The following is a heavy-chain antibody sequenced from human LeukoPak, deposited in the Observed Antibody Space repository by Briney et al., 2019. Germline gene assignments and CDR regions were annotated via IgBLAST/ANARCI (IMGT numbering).Heavy chain of an antibody. CDR2: IYYSGST. CDR1: GGSISSSSYY. Sequence: ASETLSLTCTVSGGSISSSSYYWGWIRQPPGKGLEWIGSIYYSGSTYYNPSLKSRVTISVDTSKNQFSLKLSSVTAADTAVYYCARHSGSYYGYVDYWGQGTLVTVSS. V-gene: IGHV4-39*01. J-gene: IGHJ4*02. D-gene: IGHD1-26*01. CDR3: ARHSGSYYGYVDY.